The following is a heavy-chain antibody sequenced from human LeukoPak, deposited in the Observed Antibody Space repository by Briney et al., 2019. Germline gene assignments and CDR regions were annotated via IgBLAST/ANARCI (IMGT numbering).Heavy chain of an antibody. D-gene: IGHD3-10*01. V-gene: IGHV3-74*01. CDR2: INGDGSIT. Sequence: GGSLRLSCAASGFSFHTFWMHWLRQVPGKGLVWVSRINGDGSITTYADSVKGRFTISRDNAKNTLYLQMNSLRAEATAVYHCVSDSGGRSGCDSWGQGTMVTVSS. CDR3: VSDSGGRSGCDS. J-gene: IGHJ4*02. CDR1: GFSFHTFW.